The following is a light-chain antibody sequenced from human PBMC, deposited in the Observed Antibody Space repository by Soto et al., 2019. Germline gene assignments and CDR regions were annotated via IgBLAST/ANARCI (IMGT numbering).Light chain of an antibody. Sequence: SALTXPASVSGSPGQSITISCTGTNSDIGGYNYVSWYQHHPGKAPKLMIYEVTNRPSGVSNRYSGSQPGNTASLTVSGLQAEDEADYYCCSYAGDKTYVFGSGTKVTVL. J-gene: IGLJ1*01. CDR1: NSDIGGYNY. CDR2: EVT. CDR3: CSYAGDKTYV. V-gene: IGLV2-14*01.